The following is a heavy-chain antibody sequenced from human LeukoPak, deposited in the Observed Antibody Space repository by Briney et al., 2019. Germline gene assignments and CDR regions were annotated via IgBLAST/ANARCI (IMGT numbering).Heavy chain of an antibody. CDR2: IKSKTDGGTT. Sequence: PGGSLRLSCAASGFTVSRNYMSWVRQAPGKGLEWVGRIKSKTDGGTTDYAAPVKGRFTISRDDSKNTLYLQMNTLKTEDTAVYYCSTGAATGFDYWGQGTLVTVSS. J-gene: IGHJ4*02. CDR3: STGAATGFDY. CDR1: GFTVSRNY. V-gene: IGHV3-15*01. D-gene: IGHD2-15*01.